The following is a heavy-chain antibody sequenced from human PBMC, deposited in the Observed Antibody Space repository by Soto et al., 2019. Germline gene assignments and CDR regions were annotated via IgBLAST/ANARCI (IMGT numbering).Heavy chain of an antibody. J-gene: IGHJ6*02. Sequence: VSLRLSCAASGFNFNSYTINWVRQAPGKRLEWLSSISSSGYIFSTGSVRGRFTISRDNAKNSVYLQINSLRAEDTAVYFCARDCSGGSCYPGMDVWGQGTTVTVSS. CDR3: ARDCSGGSCYPGMDV. CDR1: GFNFNSYT. D-gene: IGHD2-15*01. V-gene: IGHV3-21*01. CDR2: ISSSGYI.